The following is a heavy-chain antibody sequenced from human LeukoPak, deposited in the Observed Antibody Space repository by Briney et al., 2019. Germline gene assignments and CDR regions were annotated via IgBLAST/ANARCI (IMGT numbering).Heavy chain of an antibody. CDR1: AFTFSSYA. CDR3: ARDQMAAGGNLDPYFDY. Sequence: GGSLRLSCVASAFTFSSYAIHWVRQAPGKGLEWVAVISYDGSNKYYAGSVKGRFTISRDNSKNTVYLQMNSLRADDTAVYYCARDQMAAGGNLDPYFDYWGQGTLVTVSS. V-gene: IGHV3-30-3*01. CDR2: ISYDGSNK. J-gene: IGHJ4*02. D-gene: IGHD6-13*01.